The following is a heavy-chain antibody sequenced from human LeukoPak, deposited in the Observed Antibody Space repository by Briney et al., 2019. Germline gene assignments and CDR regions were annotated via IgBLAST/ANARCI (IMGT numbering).Heavy chain of an antibody. V-gene: IGHV1-69*05. J-gene: IGHJ4*02. CDR3: AREREGSGNFDY. Sequence: ASVKVSCKASGGTFSGYAISWVRQAPGQGLEWMGGIIPIFGTANYAQKFQGRVTITTDESTSTAYMELSSLRSEDTAVYYCAREREGSGNFDYWGQGTLVAVSS. CDR2: IIPIFGTA. CDR1: GGTFSGYA. D-gene: IGHD3-10*01.